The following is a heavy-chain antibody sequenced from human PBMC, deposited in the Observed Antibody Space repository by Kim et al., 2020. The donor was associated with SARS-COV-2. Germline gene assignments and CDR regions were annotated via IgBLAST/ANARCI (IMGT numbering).Heavy chain of an antibody. CDR2: IYYSGST. V-gene: IGHV4-39*01. CDR1: GGSISSSSYY. CDR3: ARRPVTHYYYGIDV. D-gene: IGHD4-17*01. J-gene: IGHJ6*02. Sequence: SDTLSLTFTVSGGSISSSSYYWGWIRQPPGKGLEWIGSIYYSGSTNYNPSLKSRVTISVDTSKNQFSLKLSSVTAADTAVYYCARRPVTHYYYGIDVWGQGTTVTVSS.